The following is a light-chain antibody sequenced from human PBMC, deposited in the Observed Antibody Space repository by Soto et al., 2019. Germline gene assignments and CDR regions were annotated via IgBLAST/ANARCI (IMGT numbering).Light chain of an antibody. CDR3: AAWGDSLNARGV. V-gene: IGLV1-44*01. Sequence: QSVLTQPPSASGTPGQRVTISCSGSRSNIGSNAVSWYQQLPGTAPKLLIYNDNQRPSGVPDRFSASKSGTSASLAISGLQSEDEADYYCAAWGDSLNARGVFGGGTQLTVL. CDR2: NDN. J-gene: IGLJ3*02. CDR1: RSNIGSNA.